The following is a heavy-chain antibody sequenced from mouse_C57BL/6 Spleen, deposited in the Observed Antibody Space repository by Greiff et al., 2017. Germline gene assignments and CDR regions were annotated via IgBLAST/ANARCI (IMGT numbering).Heavy chain of an antibody. V-gene: IGHV1-55*01. CDR2: IYPGSGST. CDR1: GYTFTSYW. D-gene: IGHD1-1*01. Sequence: QVQLKQPGAELVKPGASVKMSCKASGYTFTSYWITWVKQRPGQGLEWIGDIYPGSGSTNYNEKFKSKATLTVDTSSSTAYMQLSSLTSEDSAVYYCARSPITTVVANFDYWGQGTTLTVSS. CDR3: ARSPITTVVANFDY. J-gene: IGHJ2*01.